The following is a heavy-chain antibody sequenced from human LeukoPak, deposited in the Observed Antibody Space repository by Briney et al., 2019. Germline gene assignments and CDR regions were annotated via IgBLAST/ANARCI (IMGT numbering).Heavy chain of an antibody. CDR2: INSDGSSI. CDR1: GFTFSNYW. J-gene: IGHJ4*01. Sequence: GGSLRLSCAASGFTFSNYWMHWVRQAPGKGLVWVSRINSDGSSIVYADSVKGRFTISRDNAKNTLYLQLNNLRAEDTAVYYCAREGPDYYFDSWGHGTLVTVSS. CDR3: AREGPDYYFDS. V-gene: IGHV3-74*01.